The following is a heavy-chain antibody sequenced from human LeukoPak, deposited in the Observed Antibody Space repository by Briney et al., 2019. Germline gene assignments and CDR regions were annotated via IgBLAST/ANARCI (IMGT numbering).Heavy chain of an antibody. CDR3: ARTSTAMVSPFDY. V-gene: IGHV3-30*03. J-gene: IGHJ4*02. D-gene: IGHD5-18*01. Sequence: GGPQRLSCGACGFSFSYYSMNGVRKAPGKGLEWVAVISYDGSNKYYADSVKGRFTISRDNSKSTLYLQMDSLRAEDTALYYCARTSTAMVSPFDYWGQGTLVTVSS. CDR2: ISYDGSNK. CDR1: GFSFSYYS.